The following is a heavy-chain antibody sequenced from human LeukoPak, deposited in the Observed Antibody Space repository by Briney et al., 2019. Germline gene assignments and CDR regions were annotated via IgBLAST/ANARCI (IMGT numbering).Heavy chain of an antibody. V-gene: IGHV1-8*01. CDR1: GYTFTSYD. J-gene: IGHJ3*02. Sequence: ASVKVSCKASGYTFTSYDINWVRHATGQGLEWMGWMNPNSGNTGYAQKFQGRVTMTRNTSISTAYMYLCSLRAWDPGVYYCVRGLGSGWPDAFDIWGKRTMVTVSS. D-gene: IGHD6-19*01. CDR2: MNPNSGNT. CDR3: VRGLGSGWPDAFDI.